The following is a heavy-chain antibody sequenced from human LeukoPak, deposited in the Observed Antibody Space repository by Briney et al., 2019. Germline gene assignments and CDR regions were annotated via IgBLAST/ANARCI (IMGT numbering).Heavy chain of an antibody. D-gene: IGHD3-10*02. V-gene: IGHV3-53*01. CDR1: GFTVSSNY. Sequence: GGSRRLSCAASGFTVSSNYMSWVRQAPGKGLEWVSVIYRGGTTYYADSVKGRFTISRDNAKNSLYLQMNSLRAEDTAVYYCAELGITMIGGVWGKGTTVTISS. J-gene: IGHJ6*04. CDR3: AELGITMIGGV. CDR2: IYRGGTT.